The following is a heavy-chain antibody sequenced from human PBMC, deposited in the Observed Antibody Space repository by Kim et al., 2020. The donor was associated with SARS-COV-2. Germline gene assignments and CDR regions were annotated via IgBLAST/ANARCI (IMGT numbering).Heavy chain of an antibody. J-gene: IGHJ4*02. D-gene: IGHD2-2*01. Sequence: SETLSLTCTVSGGSISSSSYYWGWIRQPPGKGLECIGCLYYSGSTYYNPSLKSRVTISVDTSKNQFSLKLSSVTAADTAVYYCARLGGDIVVVPAAMSEYDDDSGQGTLVTVSS. CDR3: ARLGGDIVVVPAAMSEYDDD. V-gene: IGHV4-39*01. CDR1: GGSISSSSYY. CDR2: LYYSGST.